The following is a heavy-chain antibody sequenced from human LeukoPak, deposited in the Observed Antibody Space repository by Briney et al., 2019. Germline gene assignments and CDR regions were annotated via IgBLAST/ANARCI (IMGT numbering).Heavy chain of an antibody. D-gene: IGHD3-3*01. V-gene: IGHV3-30*03. CDR2: ISNDGSRK. CDR1: GFTFSRHG. Sequence: GGSLRLSCAPSGFTFSRHGMHWVRQAPGKGLEWVAIISNDGSRKYYAHSVEGRFTISRDNSKNTLCLQMDSLRAEDTAVYYCARDRAWNYFDYWGQGTLVTVSS. CDR3: ARDRAWNYFDY. J-gene: IGHJ4*02.